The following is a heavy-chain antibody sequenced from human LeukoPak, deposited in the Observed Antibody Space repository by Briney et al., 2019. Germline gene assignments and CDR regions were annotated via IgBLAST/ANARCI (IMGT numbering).Heavy chain of an antibody. CDR2: IKQDGSEK. J-gene: IGHJ4*02. CDR1: GFTFSSYW. D-gene: IGHD3-16*02. CDR3: GRNNFYLVGGIFRGFAYFDY. V-gene: IGHV3-7*03. Sequence: GGSLRLSCAASGFTFSSYWMSWVRQAPGKGLEWVANIKQDGSEKYYVDSVKGRFTISRDNAKNSLYLQMNSLRAEDTAVYYCGRNNFYLVGGIFRGFAYFDYGGRGPLVTVSS.